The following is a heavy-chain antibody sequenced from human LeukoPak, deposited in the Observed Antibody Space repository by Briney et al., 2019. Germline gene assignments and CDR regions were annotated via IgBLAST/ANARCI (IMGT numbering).Heavy chain of an antibody. CDR2: ISATTGKI. CDR1: GFSFSSYN. Sequence: PGGSLRLSCAASGFSFSSYNMNWVRQAPGKGLEWLSYISATTGKIYYTDSVKGRFTISRDNTKNELYLQMNSLRGEDTAVYYCARQSRPGYFDYWGQGTLVTVSS. V-gene: IGHV3-48*04. J-gene: IGHJ4*02. CDR3: ARQSRPGYFDY.